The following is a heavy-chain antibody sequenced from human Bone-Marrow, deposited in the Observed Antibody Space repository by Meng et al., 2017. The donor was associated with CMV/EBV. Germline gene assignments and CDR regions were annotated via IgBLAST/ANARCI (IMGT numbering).Heavy chain of an antibody. CDR1: GFSLSTSGVG. V-gene: IGHV2-5*01. J-gene: IGHJ4*02. D-gene: IGHD3-3*01. Sequence: SGPTLAKPTQTPTLTCSFSGFSLSTSGVGVGWIRQPPGKALEWLALIYWNDDKRYSPSLKSRLTITKDTSKNQVVLTMTNMDPVDTATYYCAHTPDFWSGFLYWGQGTLVTVS. CDR2: IYWNDDK. CDR3: AHTPDFWSGFLY.